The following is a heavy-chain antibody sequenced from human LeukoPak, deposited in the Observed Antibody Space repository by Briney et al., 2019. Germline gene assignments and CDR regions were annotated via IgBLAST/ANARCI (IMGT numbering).Heavy chain of an antibody. D-gene: IGHD4-17*01. CDR2: ISGSGGNT. J-gene: IGHJ4*02. CDR3: AKGGDYFIYFDY. Sequence: GGSLRLSCAASGFTFSSYAMSWVRQAPGEGLEWVSAISGSGGNTYYADSVKGRFTISRDNSKNTLYLQMNSLRAEDTAVYYCAKGGDYFIYFDYWGQGTLVTVSS. V-gene: IGHV3-23*01. CDR1: GFTFSSYA.